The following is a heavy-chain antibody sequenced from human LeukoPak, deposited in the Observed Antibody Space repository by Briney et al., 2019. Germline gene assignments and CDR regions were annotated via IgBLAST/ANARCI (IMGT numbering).Heavy chain of an antibody. V-gene: IGHV3-74*01. J-gene: IGHJ4*02. D-gene: IGHD2-21*01. CDR1: GFTFSSYW. CDR3: AKQGCGGDCYEPLDQ. CDR2: INSDGSST. Sequence: PGGSLRLSCAASGFTFSSYWMHWVRQAPGKGLVWVSRINSDGSSTSYADSVKGRFTISRDNAKNTLYLQMNSLRAEDMALYYCAKQGCGGDCYEPLDQWGQGTLVTVSS.